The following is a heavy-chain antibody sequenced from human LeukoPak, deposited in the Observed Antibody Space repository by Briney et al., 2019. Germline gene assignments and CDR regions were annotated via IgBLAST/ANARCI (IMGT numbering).Heavy chain of an antibody. CDR1: GGSFSGYY. Sequence: PSETLSLTCAVYGGSFSGYYWSWIRQPPGKGLEWIGEINHSGSTNYNPSLKSRVTISVDTSKNQFSLKLSSVTAADTAVYYCARGRITYYYDSSGYYYRATFEGMSSVDYWGQGTLVTVSS. D-gene: IGHD3-22*01. CDR3: ARGRITYYYDSSGYYYRATFEGMSSVDY. V-gene: IGHV4-34*01. J-gene: IGHJ4*02. CDR2: INHSGST.